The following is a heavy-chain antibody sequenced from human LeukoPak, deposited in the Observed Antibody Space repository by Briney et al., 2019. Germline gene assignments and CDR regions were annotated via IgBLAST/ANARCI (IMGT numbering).Heavy chain of an antibody. CDR2: IIPIFGTA. CDR1: GGTFSSYA. D-gene: IGHD1-26*01. J-gene: IGHJ4*02. V-gene: IGHV1-69*13. Sequence: SVTVSCTASGGTFSSYAISWVRQAPGQGLEWMGGIIPIFGTANYAQKFQGRVTITADESTSTAYMELSGLRSEDTAVYYCARSKSVGATSFDYWGQGTLVTVSS. CDR3: ARSKSVGATSFDY.